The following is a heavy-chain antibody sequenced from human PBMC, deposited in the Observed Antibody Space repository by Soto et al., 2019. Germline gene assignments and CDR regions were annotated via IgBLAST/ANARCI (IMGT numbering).Heavy chain of an antibody. Sequence: ASVKVSCKASGYTFTSYDINWVRQATGQGLEWMGWMNPNSGKTGYAQKFQGRVTMTRNTSISTAYMELSSLRSEDTAVYYCARGATMVRGVIIYYFDYWGQGTLVTVSS. J-gene: IGHJ4*02. CDR2: MNPNSGKT. D-gene: IGHD3-10*01. CDR3: ARGATMVRGVIIYYFDY. CDR1: GYTFTSYD. V-gene: IGHV1-8*01.